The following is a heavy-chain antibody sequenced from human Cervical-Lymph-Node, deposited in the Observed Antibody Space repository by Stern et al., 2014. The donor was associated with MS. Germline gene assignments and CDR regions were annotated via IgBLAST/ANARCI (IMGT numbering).Heavy chain of an antibody. D-gene: IGHD3-3*01. CDR3: ARGPDYGRGDRHYYYDMGV. V-gene: IGHV1-69*01. Sequence: VQLVESGAEVRKPGSSVKVSCKASGDTFIYYAITWVRQAPGQRLEWMGSIIPALGTPDYAQKFQGRGTMNADESTPTAYREVSSLKPEDTAIYYGARGPDYGRGDRHYYYDMGVWGQGTTVTVSS. CDR2: IIPALGTP. J-gene: IGHJ6*02. CDR1: GDTFIYYA.